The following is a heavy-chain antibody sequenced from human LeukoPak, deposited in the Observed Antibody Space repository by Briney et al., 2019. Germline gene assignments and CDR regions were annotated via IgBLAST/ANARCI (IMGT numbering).Heavy chain of an antibody. CDR3: ARDLPSYEMATTFDY. CDR2: MNPNSGNT. CDR1: GYTFTSYD. J-gene: IGHJ4*02. Sequence: ASVKVSCKAPGYTFTSYDINWVRQATGQGLEWMGWMNPNSGNTGYAQKFQGRVTMTRNTSISTAYMELSSLRSEDTAVYYCARDLPSYEMATTFDYWGQGTLVTVSS. D-gene: IGHD5-24*01. V-gene: IGHV1-8*01.